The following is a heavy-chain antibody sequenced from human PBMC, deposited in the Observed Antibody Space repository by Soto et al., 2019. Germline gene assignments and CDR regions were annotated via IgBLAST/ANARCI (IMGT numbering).Heavy chain of an antibody. CDR3: AKVGGLGKPQDYPYGLHV. CDR2: INPSGGRT. J-gene: IGHJ6*02. CDR1: GDTFTSYY. D-gene: IGHD3-16*01. Sequence: ASVKVSCKACGDTFTSYYIHWVRQAPGQGLEWMGIINPSGGRTSYAQKFQGRVTMTRDTSTSTVYMELSSLRSEDTAVYHCAKVGGLGKPQDYPYGLHVWGEGTTVTLS. V-gene: IGHV1-46*01.